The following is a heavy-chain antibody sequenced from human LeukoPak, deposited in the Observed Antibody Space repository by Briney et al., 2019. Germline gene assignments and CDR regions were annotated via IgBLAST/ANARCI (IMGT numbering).Heavy chain of an antibody. CDR3: STGYGSPYYDNY. V-gene: IGHV3-15*01. J-gene: IGHJ4*02. CDR1: GYTLSDAW. CDR2: IKSKTNGGTT. Sequence: GQSLRLSCAASGYTLSDAWMNWVRQAPGKGLEWGGRIKSKTNGGTTDYPARVKGRVSISRDDSKNTLYLQMDSLKTEDTAVYYCSTGYGSPYYDNYWGQGTLVTVSS. D-gene: IGHD3-22*01.